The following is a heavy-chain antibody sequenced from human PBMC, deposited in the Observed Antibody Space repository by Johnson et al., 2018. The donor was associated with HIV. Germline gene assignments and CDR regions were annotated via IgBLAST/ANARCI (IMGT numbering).Heavy chain of an antibody. CDR3: AKEQWPLSPDAFDI. CDR1: GFTFTSYA. D-gene: IGHD6-19*01. V-gene: IGHV3-23*04. J-gene: IGHJ3*02. CDR2: IDGGGGSK. Sequence: EQLVESGGGVVRPGGSLRLSCAASGFTFTSYAMSWFRQAPGKGLEWVSTIDGGGGSKSYADSMKGRFTISRDNSKNTLYLQMNSLRAEDTAVYYCAKEQWPLSPDAFDIWGQGTMVTVSS.